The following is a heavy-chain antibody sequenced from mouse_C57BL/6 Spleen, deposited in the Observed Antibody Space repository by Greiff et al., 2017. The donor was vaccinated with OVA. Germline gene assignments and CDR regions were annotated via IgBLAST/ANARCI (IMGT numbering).Heavy chain of an antibody. Sequence: SGPELVKPGASVKMSCKASGYTFTDYNMHWVKQSHGKSLEWIGYINPNNGGTSYNQKFKGKATLTVNKSSSTAYMELRSLTSEDSAVYYCARKDSSGPWFAYWGQGTLVTVSA. J-gene: IGHJ3*01. CDR3: ARKDSSGPWFAY. CDR2: INPNNGGT. D-gene: IGHD3-2*02. CDR1: GYTFTDYN. V-gene: IGHV1-22*01.